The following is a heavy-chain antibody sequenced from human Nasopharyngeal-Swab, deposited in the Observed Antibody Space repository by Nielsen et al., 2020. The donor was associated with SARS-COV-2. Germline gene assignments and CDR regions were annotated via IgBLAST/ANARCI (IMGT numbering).Heavy chain of an antibody. D-gene: IGHD3-10*01. Sequence: ASVKVSRKASGYTFTSYDINWVRQATGQGLEWMGWMNPNSGNTGYAQKFQGRVTMTRNTSISTAYMELSSLRSEDTAVYYCARGTPYYYGSGSYSIGGFLDVWGQGTTVTVSS. CDR1: GYTFTSYD. CDR3: ARGTPYYYGSGSYSIGGFLDV. J-gene: IGHJ6*02. V-gene: IGHV1-8*01. CDR2: MNPNSGNT.